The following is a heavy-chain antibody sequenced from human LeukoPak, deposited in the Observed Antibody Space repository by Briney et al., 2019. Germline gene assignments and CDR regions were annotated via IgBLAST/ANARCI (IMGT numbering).Heavy chain of an antibody. D-gene: IGHD3-16*02. Sequence: PSETLSLTCAVYGGSFSGYYWSWIRQPPGKGLEWIGEINHSGSTNYNPSLKSRVTISVDTSKNQFSLKLSSVTAADTAVYYCARGLDYVWGSYRSDQLDAFDIWGQGTMVTVSS. J-gene: IGHJ3*02. V-gene: IGHV4-34*01. CDR1: GGSFSGYY. CDR3: ARGLDYVWGSYRSDQLDAFDI. CDR2: INHSGST.